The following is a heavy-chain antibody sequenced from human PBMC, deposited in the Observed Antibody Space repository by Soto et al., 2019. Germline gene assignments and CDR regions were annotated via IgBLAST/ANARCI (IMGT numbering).Heavy chain of an antibody. V-gene: IGHV3-23*01. Sequence: EVQLLESGGGLVQPGGSLRLSCAASGFTFSSYAMSWVRQAPGKGLEWVAAISGSGGSTYYADSVKGRFTISRENSKNTLYLQMNSLRAEDTAVYYCAKPLRITIFGVVNDYGAYGMDVWGQGTTVTVSS. CDR2: ISGSGGST. D-gene: IGHD3-3*01. CDR3: AKPLRITIFGVVNDYGAYGMDV. J-gene: IGHJ6*02. CDR1: GFTFSSYA.